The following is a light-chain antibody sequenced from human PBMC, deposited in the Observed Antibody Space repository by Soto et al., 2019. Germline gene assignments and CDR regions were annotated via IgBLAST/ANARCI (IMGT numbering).Light chain of an antibody. CDR1: QTISNSH. Sequence: VVLTQSPYTLSLSPVERATLSCRASQTISNSHLAWHQQEPGQAPRLLIFGASNRAAGIPDRFSGSGSGTDFTLTIYRLEPEDYAVYYCQQYDKSPLTFGGGTKVDIK. V-gene: IGKV3-20*01. J-gene: IGKJ4*01. CDR3: QQYDKSPLT. CDR2: GAS.